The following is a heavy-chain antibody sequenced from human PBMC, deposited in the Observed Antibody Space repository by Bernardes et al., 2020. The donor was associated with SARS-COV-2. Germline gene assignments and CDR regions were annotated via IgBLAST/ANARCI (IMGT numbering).Heavy chain of an antibody. CDR1: GFSLSTSGVG. D-gene: IGHD3-10*01. V-gene: IGHV2-5*01. J-gene: IGHJ4*02. CDR3: AHSPGYYGSGTLDY. Sequence: SGPTLVKPTQTLTLTCTFSGFSLSTSGVGVGWIRQPPGKALEWLALIYWNDDKRYSPSLKSRLTITKDTSKNQVVLTMTNMDPVDTATYYCAHSPGYYGSGTLDYWGQGTLVTVSS. CDR2: IYWNDDK.